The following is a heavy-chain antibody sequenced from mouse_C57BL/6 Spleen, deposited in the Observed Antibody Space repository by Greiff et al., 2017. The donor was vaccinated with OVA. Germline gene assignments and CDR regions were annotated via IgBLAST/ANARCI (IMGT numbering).Heavy chain of an antibody. J-gene: IGHJ2*01. CDR1: GYTFTDYY. CDR3: ARLYYYGSSYARDY. Sequence: EVQLQQSGPELVKPGASVKISCKASGYTFTDYYMNWVKQSHGKSLEWIGDINPNNGGTSYNQKFKGKATLTVDKSSSTAYMELRSLTSEDSAVYYCARLYYYGSSYARDYWGQGTTLTVSS. V-gene: IGHV1-26*01. D-gene: IGHD1-1*01. CDR2: INPNNGGT.